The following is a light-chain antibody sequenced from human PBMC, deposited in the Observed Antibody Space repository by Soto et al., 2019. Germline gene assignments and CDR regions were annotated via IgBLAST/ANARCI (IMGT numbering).Light chain of an antibody. V-gene: IGKV1-39*01. J-gene: IGKJ1*01. CDR2: AAS. CDR3: QQSYSPLWT. CDR1: QSISSW. Sequence: DIEMTQSPSTLSVYVGDRVTITCRASQSISSWLAWYQQKPGKAPKLLIYAASSLQSGVPSRFSGSGSGTDFTLTISRLPPEDFVTYYCQQSYSPLWTFGQGTKVDIK.